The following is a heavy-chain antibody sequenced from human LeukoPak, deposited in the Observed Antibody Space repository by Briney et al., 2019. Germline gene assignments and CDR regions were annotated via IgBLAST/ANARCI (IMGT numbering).Heavy chain of an antibody. J-gene: IGHJ3*02. V-gene: IGHV4-38-2*02. D-gene: IGHD3-22*01. CDR3: AREGYYDSSGKDAFDI. Sequence: KPSETLSLTCTVSHYSISSGYGYYWGWIRQPPGKGLEWIGNIYHSGITYYNHFNSSLKSRVTISIDTSKNQFSLRLSSVTAADTAVYYCAREGYYDSSGKDAFDIWGQGTMVTVSS. CDR2: IYHSGIT. CDR1: HYSISSGYGYY.